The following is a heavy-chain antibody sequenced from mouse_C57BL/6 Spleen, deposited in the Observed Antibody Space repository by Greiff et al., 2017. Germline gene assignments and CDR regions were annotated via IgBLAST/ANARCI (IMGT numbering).Heavy chain of an antibody. Sequence: QVQLKQPGAELVRPGSSVKLSCKASGYTFTSYWMAWVKQRPGQGLEWIGNIYPSDSETHYNQKFKDKATLTVDKSSSTAYMQLSSLTSEDSAGYYCARWGYDYDEGYWGQGTTLTVSS. J-gene: IGHJ2*01. CDR1: GYTFTSYW. D-gene: IGHD2-4*01. V-gene: IGHV1-61*01. CDR3: ARWGYDYDEGY. CDR2: IYPSDSET.